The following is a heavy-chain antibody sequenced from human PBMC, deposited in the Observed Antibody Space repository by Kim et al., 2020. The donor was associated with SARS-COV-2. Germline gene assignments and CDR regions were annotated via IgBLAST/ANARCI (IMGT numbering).Heavy chain of an antibody. V-gene: IGHV3-30*18. D-gene: IGHD4-17*01. CDR1: GFTFSSYG. J-gene: IGHJ4*02. Sequence: GGSLRLSCAASGFTFSSYGMHWVRQAPGKGLEWVAVISYDGSNKYYADSVKGRFTISRDNSKNTLYLQMNSLRAEDTAVYYCAKSVTTVTSLPLLDYWGQGTLVTVSS. CDR3: AKSVTTVTSLPLLDY. CDR2: ISYDGSNK.